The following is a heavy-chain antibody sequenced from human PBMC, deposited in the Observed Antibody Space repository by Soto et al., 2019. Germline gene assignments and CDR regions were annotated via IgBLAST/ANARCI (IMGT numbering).Heavy chain of an antibody. CDR1: GGTFSSYA. CDR3: ARPGIAAAGTYYGMDV. Sequence: QVQLLQSGAEVMKPGSSVKVSCKASGGTFSSYAISLVRQAPGQGLEWMGGVIPIFGTANYAQKFQGRVTITAEQSTRTTYMELSSLRSEDTAVYYCARPGIAAAGTYYGMDVWGKGTTVTVSS. D-gene: IGHD6-13*01. J-gene: IGHJ6*04. V-gene: IGHV1-69*12. CDR2: VIPIFGTA.